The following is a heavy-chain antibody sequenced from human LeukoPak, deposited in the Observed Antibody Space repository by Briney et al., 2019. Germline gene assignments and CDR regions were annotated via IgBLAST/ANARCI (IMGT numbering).Heavy chain of an antibody. CDR1: GFPFSSYW. D-gene: IGHD6-13*01. Sequence: GSLRLSFAASGFPFSSYWMSWVRPAPGKGLEWVATIKQDGSEKYYVDSVKGRFTISRDNAKNSLYLQMNSLRAEDTAVYYCARDGGYSSSWYGYFDYWGQGTLVTVSS. CDR2: IKQDGSEK. J-gene: IGHJ4*02. V-gene: IGHV3-7*01. CDR3: ARDGGYSSSWYGYFDY.